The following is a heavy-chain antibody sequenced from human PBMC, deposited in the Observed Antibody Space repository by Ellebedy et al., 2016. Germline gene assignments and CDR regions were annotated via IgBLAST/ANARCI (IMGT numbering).Heavy chain of an antibody. CDR3: ATDQGIGYSYGRLYYYGMDV. V-gene: IGHV1-8*01. Sequence: ASVKVSXXASGYTFTSYDINWVRQATGQGLEWMGWMNPNSGNTGYAQKFQGRVTMTRNTSISTAYMELSSLRSEDTAVYYCATDQGIGYSYGRLYYYGMDVWGQGTTVTVSS. CDR2: MNPNSGNT. J-gene: IGHJ6*02. CDR1: GYTFTSYD. D-gene: IGHD5-18*01.